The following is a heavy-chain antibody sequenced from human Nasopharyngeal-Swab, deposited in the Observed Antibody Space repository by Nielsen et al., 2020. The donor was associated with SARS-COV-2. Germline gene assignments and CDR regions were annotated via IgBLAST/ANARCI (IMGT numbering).Heavy chain of an antibody. Sequence: GESLKISCAASGFTFSSYWMSWVRQAPGKGLEWVANIKQDGSEKYYVDSVKGRFTISRDNAKNSLYLQMNSLRAEDTAAYYCAREFGYSGYDKRYYYYGMDVWGQGTTVTVSS. CDR2: IKQDGSEK. J-gene: IGHJ6*02. CDR1: GFTFSSYW. V-gene: IGHV3-7*01. D-gene: IGHD5-12*01. CDR3: AREFGYSGYDKRYYYYGMDV.